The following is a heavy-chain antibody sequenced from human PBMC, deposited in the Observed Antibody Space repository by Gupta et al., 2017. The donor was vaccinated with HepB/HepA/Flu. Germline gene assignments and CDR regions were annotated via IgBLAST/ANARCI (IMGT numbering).Heavy chain of an antibody. V-gene: IGHV1-69*06. CDR3: ARANVVVPAAIYDAFDI. J-gene: IGHJ3*02. Sequence: QVQLVQSGAEVKKPGSSVKVSCKASGGTFSSYAISWVRQAPGQGLEWMGGIIPIFGTANYAQKFQGRVTITADKSTSTAYMELSSLRSEDTAVYYCARANVVVPAAIYDAFDIWGQGTMVTVSS. D-gene: IGHD2-2*01. CDR1: GGTFSSYA. CDR2: IIPIFGTA.